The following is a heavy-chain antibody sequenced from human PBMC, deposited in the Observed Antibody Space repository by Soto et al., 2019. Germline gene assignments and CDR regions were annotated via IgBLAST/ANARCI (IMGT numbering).Heavy chain of an antibody. CDR1: GFTFSTYA. CDR3: AKNWDTTSSSSSH. Sequence: GGSLRLSCAASGFTFSTYAMGWVRQAPGKGLEWVSAISGTGGSTYYADSVKGRFTISRDNSKNTLYLQMNSLRAEDTAVYYCAKNWDTTSSSSSHWGQGTLVTVSS. CDR2: ISGTGGST. V-gene: IGHV3-23*01. J-gene: IGHJ4*02. D-gene: IGHD6-6*01.